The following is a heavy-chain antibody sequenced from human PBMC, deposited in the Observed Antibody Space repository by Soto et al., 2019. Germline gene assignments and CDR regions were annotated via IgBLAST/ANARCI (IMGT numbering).Heavy chain of an antibody. D-gene: IGHD6-6*01. CDR1: GGTFSSYA. Sequence: QVQLVQSGAEVKKPGSSVKVSCKASGGTFSSYAISWVRQAPGQGLEWMGGIIPSFGTANYAKKFQGRVTITADESTSTAYMELRRLRSEDTAVYYCARVHPGSRSHQDYYYSYGMDVWGQGTTVTVSS. J-gene: IGHJ6*02. CDR2: IIPSFGTA. CDR3: ARVHPGSRSHQDYYYSYGMDV. V-gene: IGHV1-69*12.